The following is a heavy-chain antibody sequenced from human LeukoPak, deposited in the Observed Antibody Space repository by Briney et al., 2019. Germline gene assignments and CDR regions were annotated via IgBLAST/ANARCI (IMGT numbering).Heavy chain of an antibody. V-gene: IGHV3-23*01. CDR1: GFTFSSYA. J-gene: IGHJ4*02. CDR3: AKDRSSTMIVVVITPDY. D-gene: IGHD3-22*01. Sequence: GGSLRLSCAASGFTFSSYAMSWVRQAPGKGLEWVSAISGSGGSTYYADSVKGRFTISRDNSKNTLYLQMNSLRAEDTAVYYCAKDRSSTMIVVVITPDYWGQGTLVTVSS. CDR2: ISGSGGST.